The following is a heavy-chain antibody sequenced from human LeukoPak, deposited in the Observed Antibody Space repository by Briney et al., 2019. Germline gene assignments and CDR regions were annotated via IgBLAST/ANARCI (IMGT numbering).Heavy chain of an antibody. J-gene: IGHJ4*02. D-gene: IGHD3-3*01. Sequence: GGSLRLSCAASGFTFSSYWMSWVRQAPGKGLEWVANIKQDGREKYYVDSVKGRFTISRDNAKNSLYLQMNSLRAEDTAVYYCARGPDVLRFLEWLCAFDYWGQGTLVTVSS. CDR1: GFTFSSYW. V-gene: IGHV3-7*01. CDR2: IKQDGREK. CDR3: ARGPDVLRFLEWLCAFDY.